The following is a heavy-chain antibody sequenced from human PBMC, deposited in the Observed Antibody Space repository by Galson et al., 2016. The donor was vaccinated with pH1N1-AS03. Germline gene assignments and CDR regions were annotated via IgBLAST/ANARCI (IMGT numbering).Heavy chain of an antibody. D-gene: IGHD3-16*01. J-gene: IGHJ4*02. CDR1: GFNFSNYA. CDR3: AKVSLMVVIITDYFDY. V-gene: IGHV3-23*01. CDR2: ISDSGATA. Sequence: LRLSCAASGFNFSNYAMNWVRQAPGKGLEWVSGISDSGATAHYADSVRGRFTISRDNSKNTLFLQMNSLRAEDTAIYYCAKVSLMVVIITDYFDYWGQGALVTVST.